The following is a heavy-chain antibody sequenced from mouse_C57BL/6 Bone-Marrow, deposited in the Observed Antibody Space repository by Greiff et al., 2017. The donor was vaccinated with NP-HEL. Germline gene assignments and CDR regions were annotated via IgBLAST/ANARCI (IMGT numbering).Heavy chain of an antibody. V-gene: IGHV1-42*01. CDR3: ARWIYYEYDGDY. J-gene: IGHJ2*01. Sequence: EVQLQQSGPELVKPGASVKISCKASGYSFTGYYMNWVKQSPEKSLEWIGEINPSTGGTTYNQKFKAKATLTVDKSSSTAYMQLKSLTSEDSAVYYCARWIYYEYDGDYWGQGTTLTVSS. CDR1: GYSFTGYY. CDR2: INPSTGGT. D-gene: IGHD2-4*01.